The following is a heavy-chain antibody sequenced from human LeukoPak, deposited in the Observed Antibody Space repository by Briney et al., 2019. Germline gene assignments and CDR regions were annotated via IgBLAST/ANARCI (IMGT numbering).Heavy chain of an antibody. Sequence: PGGSLRLSCAASGSTFSSYWMSWVRQAPGKGLEWVANIKKDGSEKYYVDSVKGRFTISRDNAKTSLYLHMNSLKVDDTAVYYCTTIHLFGWYQNLDSWGQGTLVTVSS. CDR2: IKKDGSEK. J-gene: IGHJ1*01. CDR1: GSTFSSYW. V-gene: IGHV3-7*03. D-gene: IGHD6-19*01. CDR3: TTIHLFGWYQNLDS.